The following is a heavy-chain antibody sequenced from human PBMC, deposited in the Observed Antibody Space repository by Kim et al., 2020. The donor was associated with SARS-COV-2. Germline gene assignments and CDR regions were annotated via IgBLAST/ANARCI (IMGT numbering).Heavy chain of an antibody. D-gene: IGHD5-12*01. CDR1: GGTFSSYA. CDR3: APSSLPEMATIT. CDR2: IIPIFGTA. Sequence: SVKVSCKASGGTFSSYAISWVRQAPGQGLEWMGGIIPIFGTANYAQKFQGRVTITADESTSTAYMELSSLRSEDTAVYYCAPSSLPEMATITWGQGTLVTVSS. V-gene: IGHV1-69*13. J-gene: IGHJ4*02.